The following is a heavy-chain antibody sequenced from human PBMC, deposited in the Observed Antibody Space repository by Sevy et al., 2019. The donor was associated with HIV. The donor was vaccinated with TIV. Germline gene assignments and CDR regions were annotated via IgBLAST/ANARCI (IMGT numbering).Heavy chain of an antibody. Sequence: SETLSLTCVVSGDSIINGLYSWNWIRQPPGKGLEWIGYIYHSGNTYYNPSLRNRVTISIETSKNQFSLKLTSVAAADTAVYYCARDSGDYPYYFDQWGQGTMVTVSS. J-gene: IGHJ4*02. CDR1: GDSIINGLYS. CDR3: ARDSGDYPYYFDQ. D-gene: IGHD4-17*01. CDR2: IYHSGNT. V-gene: IGHV4-30-2*01.